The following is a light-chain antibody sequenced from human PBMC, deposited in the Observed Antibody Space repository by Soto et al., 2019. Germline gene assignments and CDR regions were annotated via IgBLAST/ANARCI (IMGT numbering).Light chain of an antibody. V-gene: IGLV2-14*01. J-gene: IGLJ2*01. CDR1: SSDIGAYNH. Sequence: QSALTQPASVSGSPGQSITISCTGTSSDIGAYNHVSWYQQHAGKAPKLMIYEVSNRPSGVSNHFSGSKSGNTASLTISGLQTEDEADYYCSSYTSGTTPVVFGGGTKLTVL. CDR2: EVS. CDR3: SSYTSGTTPVV.